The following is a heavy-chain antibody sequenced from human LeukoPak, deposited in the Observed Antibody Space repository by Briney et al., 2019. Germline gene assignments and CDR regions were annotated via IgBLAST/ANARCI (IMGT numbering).Heavy chain of an antibody. J-gene: IGHJ4*02. D-gene: IGHD1-1*01. CDR1: GFSVGYNY. CDR3: TRGNGQMGYYFDY. CDR2: IYCGGSGGRI. V-gene: IGHV3-53*01. Sequence: GGSLRLSCAASGFSVGYNYVSWVRQAPGKGLEWVSVIYCGGSGGRIYYADSVKGRFTTSRDNSTNTLYLQMNSLRAEDTAVYYCTRGNGQMGYYFDYWGQGTLVTVSS.